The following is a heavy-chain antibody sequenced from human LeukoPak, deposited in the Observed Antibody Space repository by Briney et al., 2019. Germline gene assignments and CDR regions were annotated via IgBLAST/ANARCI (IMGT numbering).Heavy chain of an antibody. V-gene: IGHV3-30*04. CDR2: ISYDGSNK. CDR3: ARDKAQTVTIFGVVLFY. D-gene: IGHD3-3*01. J-gene: IGHJ4*02. Sequence: PGRSLRLSCAASEFTFSYYAIHWVRQAPGKGLEWVAIISYDGSNKYYADSVKGRFTISRDNSKNTMYLQMNSLRAEDTAVYYCARDKAQTVTIFGVVLFYWGRGTLVTVSS. CDR1: EFTFSYYA.